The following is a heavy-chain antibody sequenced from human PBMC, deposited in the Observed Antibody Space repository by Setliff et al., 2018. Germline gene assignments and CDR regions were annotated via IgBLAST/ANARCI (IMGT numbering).Heavy chain of an antibody. Sequence: ASVKVSCKSSGYTFTSYPINWMRQAPGQGLEWMGWINTKTGKPTYAQAFTGRIVFSLDTSVSTAYLQISSLKADDTAVYYCARDTGVRGHEISGYYGGGVAYWGQGTPVTVSS. CDR2: INTKTGKP. J-gene: IGHJ4*02. CDR3: ARDTGVRGHEISGYYGGGVAY. V-gene: IGHV7-4-1*02. CDR1: GYTFTSYP. D-gene: IGHD3-22*01.